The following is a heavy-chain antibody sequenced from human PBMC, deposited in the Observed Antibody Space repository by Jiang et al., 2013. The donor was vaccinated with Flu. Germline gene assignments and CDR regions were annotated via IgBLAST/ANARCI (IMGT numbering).Heavy chain of an antibody. CDR1: GYSFTSYW. J-gene: IGHJ6*03. Sequence: VKKPGESLKISCKGSGYSFTSYWISWVRQMPGKGLEWMGRIDPSDSYTNYSPSFQGHVTISADKSISTAYLQWSSLKASDTAMYYCARRGVYSYGYDYYYYYMDVWGKGTTVTVSS. CDR2: IDPSDSYT. CDR3: ARRGVYSYGYDYYYYYMDV. D-gene: IGHD5-18*01. V-gene: IGHV5-10-1*01.